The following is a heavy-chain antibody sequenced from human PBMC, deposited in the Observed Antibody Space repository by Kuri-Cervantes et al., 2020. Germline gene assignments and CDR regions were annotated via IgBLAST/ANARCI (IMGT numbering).Heavy chain of an antibody. V-gene: IGHV3-21*01. CDR3: ARGHSSGWYQYYYYYYGMDV. Sequence: ETLSLTCAASGFTFSSYSMNWVRQAPGKGLEWVSSISSSSSYIYYADSVKGRFTISRDNSKNTLYLQMNSLRAEDTAVYYCARGHSSGWYQYYYYYYGMDVWGQGTTVTVSS. D-gene: IGHD6-19*01. J-gene: IGHJ6*02. CDR2: ISSSSSYI. CDR1: GFTFSSYS.